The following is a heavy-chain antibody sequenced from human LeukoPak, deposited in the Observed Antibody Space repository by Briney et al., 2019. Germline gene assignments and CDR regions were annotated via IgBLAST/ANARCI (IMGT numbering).Heavy chain of an antibody. V-gene: IGHV1-69*01. CDR3: ASCSGGSCYPPAYYYYGMDV. J-gene: IGHJ6*02. D-gene: IGHD2-15*01. CDR1: GGTFSSYA. Sequence: GASVKVSCKASGGTFSSYAISWVRQAPGQGLEWMGGIIPIFGTANYAQKFQGRVTITADESTGTAYMELSSLRSEDTAVYYCASCSGGSCYPPAYYYYGMDVWGQGTTVTVSS. CDR2: IIPIFGTA.